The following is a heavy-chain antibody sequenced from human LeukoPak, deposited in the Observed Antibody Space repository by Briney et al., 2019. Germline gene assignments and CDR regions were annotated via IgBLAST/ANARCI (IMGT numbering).Heavy chain of an antibody. D-gene: IGHD1-7*01. CDR1: GFTFSNYA. CDR3: AKLRGGNYSGPFDY. CDR2: IGNSGGHT. Sequence: QSGGSLRLSCAASGFTFSNYAMTWVRQAPGKGLEWVSTIGNSGGHTYYADSVKGRFTISSDNSKKTLYLQMTGLRAEDTAVYYCAKLRGGNYSGPFDYWGQGALVTVSS. J-gene: IGHJ4*02. V-gene: IGHV3-23*01.